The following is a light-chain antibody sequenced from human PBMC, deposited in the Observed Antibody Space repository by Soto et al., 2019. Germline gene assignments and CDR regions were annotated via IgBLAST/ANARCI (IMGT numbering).Light chain of an antibody. CDR2: EVT. V-gene: IGLV2-14*01. CDR1: RDDIGAYDY. J-gene: IGLJ1*01. CDR3: NSYTKSSAVV. Sequence: QSVLTQPASVSGSPGQSITISCAGTRDDIGAYDYVSWYQQHPGNAPKLLVYEVTNRPSGVSDRFSGSKSGNTASLTISGLQAEDEADYYCNSYTKSSAVVFGVGTKVTV.